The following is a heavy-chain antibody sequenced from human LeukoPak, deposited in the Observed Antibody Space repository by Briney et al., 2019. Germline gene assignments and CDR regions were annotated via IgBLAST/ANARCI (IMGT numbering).Heavy chain of an antibody. V-gene: IGHV3-30-3*02. Sequence: GGSLRLSCAASGFTFSSYAMHWVRQAPGKGLEWVAVISYDGSNKYYADSVKGRFTISRDNSKNTLYLQMNSLRAEDTAVYYCAKLRFLEWLLKSWFDPWGQGTLVTVSS. CDR3: AKLRFLEWLLKSWFDP. J-gene: IGHJ5*02. CDR1: GFTFSSYA. D-gene: IGHD3-3*01. CDR2: ISYDGSNK.